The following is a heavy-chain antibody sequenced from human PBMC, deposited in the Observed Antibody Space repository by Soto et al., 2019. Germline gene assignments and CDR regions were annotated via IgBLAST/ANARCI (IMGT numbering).Heavy chain of an antibody. D-gene: IGHD2-15*01. CDR2: IKEDGSAK. Sequence: EVQLVESGGGLVQPGGSLRVSCAASGFTFSTYWMSWVRQAPGKGLEWVANIKEDGSAKSYVDSVKGRFTISRDNAKNSLYLQMNSLRAEDTAVYHCARDRGRGVECFGTCYSSYFDPWGQGTLVTVSS. V-gene: IGHV3-7*01. CDR3: ARDRGRGVECFGTCYSSYFDP. CDR1: GFTFSTYW. J-gene: IGHJ5*02.